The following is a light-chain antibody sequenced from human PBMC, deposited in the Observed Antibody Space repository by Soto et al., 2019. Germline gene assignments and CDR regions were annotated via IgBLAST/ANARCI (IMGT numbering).Light chain of an antibody. CDR3: CSYAGTYAV. J-gene: IGLJ2*01. V-gene: IGLV2-11*01. CDR1: SSDVGGYNY. Sequence: QSALTQPRSVSGSPGQSVAISCTGTSSDVGGYNYVSWYQQHPGKAPKLMIYDVSGRPSGVPDRFSGSKSGNTASLTISGLHAEDEADYYCCSYAGTYAVFGGGTKVTVL. CDR2: DVS.